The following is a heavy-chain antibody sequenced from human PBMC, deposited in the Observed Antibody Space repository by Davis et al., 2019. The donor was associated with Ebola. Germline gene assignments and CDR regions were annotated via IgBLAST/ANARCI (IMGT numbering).Heavy chain of an antibody. CDR2: LGTSADT. Sequence: PGGSLRLSCAASGFVFSSYVMSWVRRAPGKGLEWVSTLGTSADTYYADSVKGRFTISRDNSKNTLHLQMNSLRVEDTAMYYCVKDTSNIWFDVWGQGTNVTVSS. CDR1: GFVFSSYV. V-gene: IGHV3-23*01. J-gene: IGHJ3*01. D-gene: IGHD2/OR15-2a*01. CDR3: VKDTSNIWFDV.